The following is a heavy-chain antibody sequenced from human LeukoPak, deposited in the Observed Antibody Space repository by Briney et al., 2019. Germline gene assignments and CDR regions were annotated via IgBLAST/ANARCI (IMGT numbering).Heavy chain of an antibody. J-gene: IGHJ4*02. Sequence: SETLSLTCTVSGGSISSSSYYWGWIRQPPGKGLEWIGSIYYSGSTYYNPSLKSRVTISVDTSKNQFSLKLTSVTAADTAVFYCARSQGAYFDYWGQGILVTVSS. CDR1: GGSISSSSYY. V-gene: IGHV4-39*07. CDR2: IYYSGST. CDR3: ARSQGAYFDY.